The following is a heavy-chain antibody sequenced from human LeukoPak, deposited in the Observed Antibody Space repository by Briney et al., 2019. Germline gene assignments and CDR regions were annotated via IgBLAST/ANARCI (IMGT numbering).Heavy chain of an antibody. CDR2: TYYSGST. Sequence: PSQTLSLTCTVSGGSISSGGYYWSWIRQHPGKGLEWIGYTYYSGSTYYNPSLKSRVTISVDTSKNQFSLKLSSVTAADTAVYYCARTGSTSYNWFDPWGQGTLVTVSS. J-gene: IGHJ5*02. V-gene: IGHV4-31*03. CDR1: GGSISSGGYY. D-gene: IGHD2-2*01. CDR3: ARTGSTSYNWFDP.